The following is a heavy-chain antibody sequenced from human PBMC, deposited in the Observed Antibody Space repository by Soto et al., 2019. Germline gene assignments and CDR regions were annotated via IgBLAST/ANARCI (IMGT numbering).Heavy chain of an antibody. Sequence: SETLSLTCTVSGGSISSSSYYWGWIRQPPGKGLEWIGSIYYSGSTYYNPSLKSRVTISVDTSKNQFSLKLSSVTAADTAVYYCARGSNDVGVGYYFDYWGQGTLVTVSS. V-gene: IGHV4-39*01. CDR3: ARGSNDVGVGYYFDY. CDR1: GGSISSSSYY. D-gene: IGHD1-1*01. J-gene: IGHJ4*02. CDR2: IYYSGST.